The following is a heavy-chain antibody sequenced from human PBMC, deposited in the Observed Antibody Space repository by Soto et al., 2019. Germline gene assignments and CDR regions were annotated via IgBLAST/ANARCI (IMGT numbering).Heavy chain of an antibody. CDR3: AHRNPTVDAFDI. Sequence: QITLKESGPTLVKPTQTLTLTCTFSGFSLSTSGVGVGWIRQPPGKALEWLALIYWDDDKRYSPSLKSRLTITKDTSKNQVVLTMINMDPVDTATYYCAHRNPTVDAFDIWGQGTMVTVSS. CDR2: IYWDDDK. D-gene: IGHD4-17*01. J-gene: IGHJ3*02. V-gene: IGHV2-5*02. CDR1: GFSLSTSGVG.